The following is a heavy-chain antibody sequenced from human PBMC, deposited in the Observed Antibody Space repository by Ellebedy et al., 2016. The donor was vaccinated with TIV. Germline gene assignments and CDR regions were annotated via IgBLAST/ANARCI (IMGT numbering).Heavy chain of an antibody. CDR1: GYTFTDSG. CDR3: AKFRYGVNALDI. Sequence: ASVKVSCKASGYTFTDSGISWVRRAPGQGLEWMGWISSYNGNTDYAQRFQGRVSLTTDTSTTTAYMELRSLRFDDTAVYYCAKFRYGVNALDIWGQGTMVTVSS. CDR2: ISSYNGNT. J-gene: IGHJ3*02. V-gene: IGHV1-18*01. D-gene: IGHD3-10*01.